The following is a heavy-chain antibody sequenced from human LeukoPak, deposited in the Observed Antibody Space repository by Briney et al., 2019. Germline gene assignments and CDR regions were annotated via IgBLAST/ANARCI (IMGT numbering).Heavy chain of an antibody. CDR2: IDGXXSNT. Sequence: PGGSLRLSCRASGFSFSSFAMNXXRQAPGKGXXXXXSIDGXXSNTYYAXSXXGRFTLSRDKSKNAVFLQMNSLRVEDTAMYYCARDRVLVVAGFFEYWGPGTLVTVSS. V-gene: IGHV3-23*01. CDR1: GFSFSSFA. J-gene: IGHJ4*02. D-gene: IGHD6-19*01. CDR3: ARDRVLVVAGFFEY.